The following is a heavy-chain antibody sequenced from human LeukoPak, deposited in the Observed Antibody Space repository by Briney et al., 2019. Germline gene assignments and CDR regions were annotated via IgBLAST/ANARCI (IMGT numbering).Heavy chain of an antibody. D-gene: IGHD2-2*01. V-gene: IGHV1-3*01. CDR1: GYTFTTYA. CDR2: INAGNGYT. CDR3: SRGPHLSSTSWLDY. Sequence: ASVKVSCKTSGYTFTTYAMHWVRQAPGQRLEWMGWINAGNGYTKYSQKFQGRVTIIRDTSASTAYMELSSLRSEDTAVYYWSRGPHLSSTSWLDYWGQGTLVTVSS. J-gene: IGHJ4*02.